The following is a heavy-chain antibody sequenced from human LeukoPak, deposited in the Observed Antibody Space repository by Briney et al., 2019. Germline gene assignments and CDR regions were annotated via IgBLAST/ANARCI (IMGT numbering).Heavy chain of an antibody. D-gene: IGHD3-22*01. CDR3: ARDANYYDSSDP. J-gene: IGHJ5*02. V-gene: IGHV4-34*01. CDR1: GGSFSGYY. Sequence: ETLSLTCAVYGGSFSGYYWSWIRQPPGKGLEWIGEINHSGSTNYNPSLKSRVTISVDTSKNQFSLKLSSVTAADTAVYYCARDANYYDSSDPWGQGTLVTVSS. CDR2: INHSGST.